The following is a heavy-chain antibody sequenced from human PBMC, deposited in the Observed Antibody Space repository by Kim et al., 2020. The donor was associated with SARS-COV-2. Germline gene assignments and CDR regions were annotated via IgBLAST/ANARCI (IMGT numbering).Heavy chain of an antibody. CDR3: ARDGGLRFFDY. Sequence: TNHNPPRTSRVPISVAKSQNQFCLKLSSVTAADTAVYYCARDGGLRFFDYWGQGTLVTVSS. CDR2: T. V-gene: IGHV4-4*02. J-gene: IGHJ4*02. D-gene: IGHD3-22*01.